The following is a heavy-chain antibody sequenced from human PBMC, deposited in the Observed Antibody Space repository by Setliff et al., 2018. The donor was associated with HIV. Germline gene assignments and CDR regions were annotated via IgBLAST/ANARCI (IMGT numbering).Heavy chain of an antibody. CDR1: GGSISSGGYY. CDR3: ARAPTVVTLLDY. Sequence: PSETLSLTCTVSGGSISSGGYYWGWIRQPPGRGLEWIGSVYYRGSTYYTPSLKSRITISVDTSKNHFSLKLRSVTAADTAVYYCARAPTVVTLLDYWGQGTLVTVSS. D-gene: IGHD4-17*01. V-gene: IGHV4-39*02. CDR2: VYYRGST. J-gene: IGHJ4*02.